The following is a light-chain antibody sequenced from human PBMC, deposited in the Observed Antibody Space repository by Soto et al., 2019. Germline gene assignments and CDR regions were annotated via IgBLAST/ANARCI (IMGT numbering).Light chain of an antibody. CDR1: QGISSY. J-gene: IGKJ1*01. Sequence: DIQLTQSPSFLSASVGDRVTITCRASQGISSYLAWYQQKPGKAPKLLIYDASTLESGVPSRFSGSGFGTEFSLTISSLQPDDFGSYYCQHMRTFGQGTKVDIK. CDR2: DAS. V-gene: IGKV1-9*01. CDR3: QHMRT.